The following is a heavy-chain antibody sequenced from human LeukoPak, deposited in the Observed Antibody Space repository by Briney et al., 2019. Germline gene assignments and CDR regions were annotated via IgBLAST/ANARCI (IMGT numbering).Heavy chain of an antibody. CDR2: ILYDGSNK. Sequence: PGGSLRLSCAASGFSFSSFAMHWVRQAPGKGLEWVALILYDGSNKYYADPVKGRFTISRDNSKNTLYLQMNSLRAEDTAVYYCAKANVDTGVYYYYYYYMDVWGKGTTVTVSS. V-gene: IGHV3-30*18. D-gene: IGHD5-18*01. CDR3: AKANVDTGVYYYYYYYMDV. CDR1: GFSFSSFA. J-gene: IGHJ6*03.